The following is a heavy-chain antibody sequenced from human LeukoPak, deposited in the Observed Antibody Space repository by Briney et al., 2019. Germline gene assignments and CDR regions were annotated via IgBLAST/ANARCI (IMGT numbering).Heavy chain of an antibody. CDR2: IIPIFGTA. D-gene: IGHD2-15*01. Sequence: SVKVSCKASGGTFSSYAISWVRQAPGQGLEWMGGIIPIFGTANYAQKFQGRVTITADESTSTAYMELSSLRSEDTAVYYCASPRGYCSGGSCSYHFDYWGQGTLVTVSS. CDR3: ASPRGYCSGGSCSYHFDY. CDR1: GGTFSSYA. V-gene: IGHV1-69*13. J-gene: IGHJ4*02.